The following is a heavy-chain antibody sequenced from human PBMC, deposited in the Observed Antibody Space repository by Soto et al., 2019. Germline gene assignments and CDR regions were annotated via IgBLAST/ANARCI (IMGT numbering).Heavy chain of an antibody. CDR2: ISYDGSNK. D-gene: IGHD1-26*01. Sequence: QVQLVESGGGVVQPGRSLRLSCAASGFTFSSYFMHWVRQAPGKGLEWVAVISYDGSNKYYADSVKGRFTVSRDNSKNTLYLQMNSLGPEDTAVYYCAKGLRRWERAAGDSWGQGTLVTVSS. V-gene: IGHV3-30*18. CDR1: GFTFSSYF. CDR3: AKGLRRWERAAGDS. J-gene: IGHJ4*02.